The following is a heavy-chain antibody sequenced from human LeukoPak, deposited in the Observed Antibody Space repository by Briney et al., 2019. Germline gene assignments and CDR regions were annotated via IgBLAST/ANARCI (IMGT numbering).Heavy chain of an antibody. D-gene: IGHD6-6*01. V-gene: IGHV1-8*01. J-gene: IGHJ5*02. CDR1: GYTFTSYD. Sequence: GASVTVSCKASGYTFTSYDISWVRQATGQGLEWMGWMNPNSGNTGYAQKFQGRVTMTRNTSISTAYMELSSLRSEDTAVYYCARVVAARLYNWFDPWGQGTLVTVSS. CDR3: ARVVAARLYNWFDP. CDR2: MNPNSGNT.